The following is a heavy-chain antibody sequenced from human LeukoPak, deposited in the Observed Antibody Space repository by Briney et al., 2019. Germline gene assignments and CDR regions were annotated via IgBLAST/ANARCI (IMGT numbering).Heavy chain of an antibody. D-gene: IGHD2-15*01. CDR1: AFTFSTYV. J-gene: IGHJ4*02. V-gene: IGHV3-23*01. CDR2: ISASRGVT. Sequence: PGRSLTLSCADSAFTFSTYVMSWVRQAPGKGLEWVSTISASRGVTKFADSVKGRFTISRDNSKNTLFLQMNALRVEDTAIYYCAKDLESDASCDYHFWGQGTLVTVSS. CDR3: AKDLESDASCDYHF.